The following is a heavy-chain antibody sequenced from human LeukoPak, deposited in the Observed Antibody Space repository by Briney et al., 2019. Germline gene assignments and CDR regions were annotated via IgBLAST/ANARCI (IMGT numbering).Heavy chain of an antibody. Sequence: SETLSLTCAAYGGSFSGYYWSWIRQPPGKGLEWIGEINHSGSTNYNPSLKSRVTISVDTSKKQFSLKLSSVTAADTAVYYCARERFCSGGSCYRRSNWFDPWGQGTLVTVSS. V-gene: IGHV4-34*01. D-gene: IGHD2-15*01. CDR2: INHSGST. CDR3: ARERFCSGGSCYRRSNWFDP. J-gene: IGHJ5*02. CDR1: GGSFSGYY.